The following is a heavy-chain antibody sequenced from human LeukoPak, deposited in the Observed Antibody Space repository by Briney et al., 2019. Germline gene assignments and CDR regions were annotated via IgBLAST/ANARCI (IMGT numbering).Heavy chain of an antibody. J-gene: IGHJ1*01. CDR1: GFSFSSYA. Sequence: GGSLRLSCAASGFSFSSYAMGWVCQAPGKGLEWVSSISGTGGRTYYADSVKGRFTISRDNSRNTLSLQMNSLRVEDTAVYFCAKGPYSDSSEWFQYWGQGTLVTVSS. D-gene: IGHD6-13*01. V-gene: IGHV3-23*01. CDR2: ISGTGGRT. CDR3: AKGPYSDSSEWFQY.